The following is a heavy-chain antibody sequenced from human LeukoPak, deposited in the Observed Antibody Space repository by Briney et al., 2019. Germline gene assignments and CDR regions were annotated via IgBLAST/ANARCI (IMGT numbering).Heavy chain of an antibody. V-gene: IGHV3-30*18. CDR1: GFTFSSYG. CDR2: ISYDGSNK. CDR3: AKEGASSSWTSHGSEYFQH. D-gene: IGHD6-13*01. Sequence: GGSLRLSCAASGFTFSSYGMHWVRQAPGKGLEWVAVISYDGSNKYYADSVKVRFTISRDNSKNTLYLQMNSLRAEDTAVYYCAKEGASSSWTSHGSEYFQHWGQGTLVTVSS. J-gene: IGHJ1*01.